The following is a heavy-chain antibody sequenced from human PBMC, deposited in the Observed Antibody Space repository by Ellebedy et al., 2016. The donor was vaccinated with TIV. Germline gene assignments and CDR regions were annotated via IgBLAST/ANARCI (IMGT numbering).Heavy chain of an antibody. CDR3: ARKALSYDHYFDY. J-gene: IGHJ4*02. CDR2: IYYGGDI. CDR1: GASITSYY. V-gene: IGHV4-59*01. Sequence: MPSETLSLTCTVSGASITSYYWSWIRQHPGKGLQWIANIYYGGDIGYNPSLKSRATISLDTSKSQFSLRLSSVTAADTAIYYCARKALSYDHYFDYWGQGLLVTVSS. D-gene: IGHD3-22*01.